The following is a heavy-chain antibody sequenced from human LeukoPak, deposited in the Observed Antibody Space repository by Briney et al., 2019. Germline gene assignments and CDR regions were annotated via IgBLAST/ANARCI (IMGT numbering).Heavy chain of an antibody. CDR1: GFTFSSYW. V-gene: IGHV3-74*01. D-gene: IGHD1-26*01. Sequence: GGSLRLSCAASGFTFSSYWVHWVRQAPGKGLEWVARINSDGSTINHADSVRGRFTISRDNAVNTLYLQMSSLRAEDTAIYFCARAAYYRFDYWGQGTLVTVSS. CDR3: ARAAYYRFDY. J-gene: IGHJ4*02. CDR2: INSDGSTI.